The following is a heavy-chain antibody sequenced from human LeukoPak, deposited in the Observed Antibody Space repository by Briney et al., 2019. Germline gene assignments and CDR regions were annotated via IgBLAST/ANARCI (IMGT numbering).Heavy chain of an antibody. CDR1: GGTFSSYA. CDR2: IIPIFGTA. J-gene: IGHJ6*02. Sequence: ASVKVSCKASGGTFSSYAISWVRQAPGQGLEWMGGIIPIFGTANYAQKFQGRVTITADESTSTAYMELSSLRSEDTAVYYCARLEVQASWYHTRLYYGMDVWGQGTTVTVSS. CDR3: ARLEVQASWYHTRLYYGMDV. D-gene: IGHD6-13*01. V-gene: IGHV1-69*13.